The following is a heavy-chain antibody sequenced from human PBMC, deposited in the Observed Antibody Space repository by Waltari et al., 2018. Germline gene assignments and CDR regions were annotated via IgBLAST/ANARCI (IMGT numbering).Heavy chain of an antibody. Sequence: QVQLQESGPGLVKPSQTLSLTCTVSGGSISSGGYYWSWIRQHPGKGLEWIGYIYYSGSTYYNPSLKSRVTIAVDTSKNQFSLKLSSVTAADTAVYYCARDRRGSWWYFDLWGRGTLVTVSS. CDR1: GGSISSGGYY. CDR3: ARDRRGSWWYFDL. CDR2: IYYSGST. V-gene: IGHV4-31*03. J-gene: IGHJ2*01. D-gene: IGHD3-16*01.